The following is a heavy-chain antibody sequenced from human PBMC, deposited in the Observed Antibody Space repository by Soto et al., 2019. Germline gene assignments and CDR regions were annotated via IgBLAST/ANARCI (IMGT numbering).Heavy chain of an antibody. D-gene: IGHD3-10*01. V-gene: IGHV3-23*01. CDR3: AKDLKKSYYYGSGSSDY. CDR1: GFTFSSYA. J-gene: IGHJ4*02. CDR2: ISGSGGST. Sequence: GGSLSLSCAASGFTFSSYAMSWVRQAPGKGLEWVSAISGSGGSTYYADSVKGRFTISRDNSKNTLYLQMNSLRAEDTAVYYCAKDLKKSYYYGSGSSDYWGQGTLVTVSS.